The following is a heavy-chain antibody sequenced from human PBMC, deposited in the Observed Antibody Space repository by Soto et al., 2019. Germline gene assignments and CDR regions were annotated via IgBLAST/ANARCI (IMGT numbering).Heavy chain of an antibody. V-gene: IGHV1-69*13. D-gene: IGHD1-26*01. CDR3: ARDLDLAWVGGMDV. J-gene: IGHJ6*02. Sequence: ASVKVSCKASGGTFGSYAISWVRQAPGQGLEWMGGIIPIFGTANYAQKFQGRVTITADESTSTAYMELSSLRSEDTAVYYCARDLDLAWVGGMDVWGQGTTVTVSS. CDR1: GGTFGSYA. CDR2: IIPIFGTA.